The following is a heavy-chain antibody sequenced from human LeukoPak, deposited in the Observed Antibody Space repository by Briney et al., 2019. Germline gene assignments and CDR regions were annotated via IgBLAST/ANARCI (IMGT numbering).Heavy chain of an antibody. CDR2: IRSKANSYAT. J-gene: IGHJ4*02. Sequence: GGSLRLSCAASGFTFRGSAMHWVRQASGKGLEWVGRIRSKANSYATAYAASVKGRFTISRDDSKNTAYLQMNSLKTEDTAVYYCTRWEMATIVAHPPRGQGTLVTVSS. CDR1: GFTFRGSA. CDR3: TRWEMATIVAHPP. V-gene: IGHV3-73*01. D-gene: IGHD5-24*01.